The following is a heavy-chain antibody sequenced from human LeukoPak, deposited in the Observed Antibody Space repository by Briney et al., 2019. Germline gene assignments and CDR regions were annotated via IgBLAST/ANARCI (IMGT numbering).Heavy chain of an antibody. D-gene: IGHD6-19*01. CDR3: ARDRGQWLLNWFDP. CDR1: GGSISSYY. CDR2: IYYSGST. J-gene: IGHJ5*02. V-gene: IGHV4-59*01. Sequence: PSETLSLTCTVSGGSISSYYWSWIRQPPGKGLEWIGYIYYSGSTNYNPPLKSRFTISVDTSKNQFSLNLSSVTAADTAVYYCARDRGQWLLNWFDPWGQGTLVTVSS.